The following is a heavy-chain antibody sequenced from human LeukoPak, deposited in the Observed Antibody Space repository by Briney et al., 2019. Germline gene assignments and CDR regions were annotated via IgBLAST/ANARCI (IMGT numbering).Heavy chain of an antibody. CDR3: AGEVVPAAISYYYGMDV. J-gene: IGHJ6*02. CDR1: GGSISSYY. D-gene: IGHD2-2*01. Sequence: SETLSLTCTVSGGSISSYYWSWIRQPPGKGLEWIGEINHSGSTNYNPSLKSRVTISVDTSKNQFSLKLSSVTAADTAVYYCAGEVVPAAISYYYGMDVWGQGTTVTVSS. CDR2: INHSGST. V-gene: IGHV4-34*01.